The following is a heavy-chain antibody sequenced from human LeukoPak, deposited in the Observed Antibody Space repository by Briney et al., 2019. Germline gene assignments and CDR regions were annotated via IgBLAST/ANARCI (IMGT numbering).Heavy chain of an antibody. CDR2: IYTSGST. Sequence: SETLSLTCTVSGGSISSYYWSWIRQPAGKGLEWIGRIYTSGSTNYNPSLKSRVTMSVDTSKNQFSLKLSSVTAADTAVYYCARGPVEMATIWAAFDIWGQGTMVTVSS. CDR1: GGSISSYY. CDR3: ARGPVEMATIWAAFDI. D-gene: IGHD5-24*01. J-gene: IGHJ3*02. V-gene: IGHV4-4*07.